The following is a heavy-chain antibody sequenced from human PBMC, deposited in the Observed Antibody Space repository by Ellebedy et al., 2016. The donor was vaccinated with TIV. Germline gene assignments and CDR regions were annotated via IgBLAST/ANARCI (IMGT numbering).Heavy chain of an antibody. CDR1: GFTFSSYS. J-gene: IGHJ4*02. D-gene: IGHD6-19*01. CDR3: ARRYTSGWAPFHY. V-gene: IGHV3-21*04. Sequence: GGSLRLSCAASGFTFSSYSMNWVRQAPGKGLEWVSSISSSSIYIYYAESVRGRFTVARDNSKDTLYLQMDSLRAEDTAVYYCARRYTSGWAPFHYWGQGTLVTVSS. CDR2: ISSSSIYI.